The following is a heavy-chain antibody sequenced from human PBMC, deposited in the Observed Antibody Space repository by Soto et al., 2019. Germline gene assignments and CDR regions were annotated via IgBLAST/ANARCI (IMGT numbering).Heavy chain of an antibody. CDR3: ARDRITMVRAYGMDV. J-gene: IGHJ6*02. CDR1: GFTFSSYA. D-gene: IGHD3-10*01. Sequence: GSLRLSCAASGFTFSSYAMHWVRQAPGKGLEWVAVISYDGSNKYYADSVKGRFTISRDNSKNTLYLQMNSLRAEDTAVYYCARDRITMVRAYGMDVWGQGTTVTVSS. V-gene: IGHV3-30-3*01. CDR2: ISYDGSNK.